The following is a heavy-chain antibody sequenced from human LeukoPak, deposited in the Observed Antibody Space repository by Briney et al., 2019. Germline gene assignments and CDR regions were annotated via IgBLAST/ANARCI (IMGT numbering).Heavy chain of an antibody. CDR1: GFTFDDYG. D-gene: IGHD3-22*01. CDR3: AKAYYYDSSGYYYVRYFQH. V-gene: IGHV3-23*01. Sequence: GGSLRLSCAASGFTFDDYGMSWVRQAPGKGLEWVSAISGSGGSTYYADSVKGRFTISRDNSKNTLYLQMNSLRAEDTAVYYCAKAYYYDSSGYYYVRYFQHWGQGTLVTVSS. J-gene: IGHJ1*01. CDR2: ISGSGGST.